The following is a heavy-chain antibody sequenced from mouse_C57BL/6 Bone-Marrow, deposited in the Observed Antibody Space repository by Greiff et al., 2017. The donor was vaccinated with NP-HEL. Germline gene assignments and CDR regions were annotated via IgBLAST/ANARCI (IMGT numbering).Heavy chain of an antibody. Sequence: DVKLVESGGDLVKPGGSLKLSCAASGFTFSSYGMSWVRQTPDKRLEWVATISSGGSYTYYPDSVKGRFTISRDNAKNTLYLQMSSLKSEDTAMYYCASHYDGYGYWGQGTTLTVSS. D-gene: IGHD2-3*01. CDR3: ASHYDGYGY. CDR1: GFTFSSYG. V-gene: IGHV5-6*02. CDR2: ISSGGSYT. J-gene: IGHJ2*01.